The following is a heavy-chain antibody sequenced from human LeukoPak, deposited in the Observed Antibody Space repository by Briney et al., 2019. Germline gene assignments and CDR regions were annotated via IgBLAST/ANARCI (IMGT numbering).Heavy chain of an antibody. V-gene: IGHV5-51*01. CDR1: GYRFTNYR. CDR2: IYPGDSET. CDR3: ARRGYRANWFDP. J-gene: IGHJ5*02. Sequence: GESLKISCKGSGYRFTNYRIGWVRQMPGKGLEWMGIIYPGDSETTYSPSFQGQVTISADTSINTAYLQWNTLKASDTAMYYCARRGYRANWFDPWGQGTLVTVSS. D-gene: IGHD5-18*01.